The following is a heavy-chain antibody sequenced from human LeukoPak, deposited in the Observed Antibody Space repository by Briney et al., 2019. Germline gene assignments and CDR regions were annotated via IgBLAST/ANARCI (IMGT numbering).Heavy chain of an antibody. J-gene: IGHJ4*02. CDR1: RFTFGNYW. D-gene: IGHD1-1*01. CDR2: IGDKGVDR. V-gene: IGHV3-23*01. CDR3: GRDWKLDY. Sequence: GGSLKLSCTASRFTFGNYWMSWVRQSPGKGLEWVAAIGDKGVDRKYADSVKGRFTISRDNSKNTLYLQMNSLRVEDTAIYYCGRDWKLDYWGQGTLVTVSS.